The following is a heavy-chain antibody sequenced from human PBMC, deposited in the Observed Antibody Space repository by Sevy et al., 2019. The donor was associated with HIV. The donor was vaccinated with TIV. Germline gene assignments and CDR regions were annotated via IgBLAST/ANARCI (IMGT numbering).Heavy chain of an antibody. J-gene: IGHJ4*02. V-gene: IGHV4-31*03. D-gene: IGHD4-17*01. CDR1: GGSISSGGYY. CDR3: ARDPVAYGGNSGLDY. CDR2: IYYSGST. Sequence: SETLSLTCTVSGGSISSGGYYWSWIRQHPGKGLEWIGYIYYSGSTYYNPSLKSRVTISVDTSKNQFSLKLSTVTAADTAVDYCARDPVAYGGNSGLDYWGQGTLVTVSS.